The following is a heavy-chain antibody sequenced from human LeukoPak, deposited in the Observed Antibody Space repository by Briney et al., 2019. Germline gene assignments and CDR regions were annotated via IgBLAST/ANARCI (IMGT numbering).Heavy chain of an antibody. CDR1: GFTFSSYG. V-gene: IGHV3-30*18. CDR3: AKWQYYYDSSGYLTPSGFDP. D-gene: IGHD3-22*01. J-gene: IGHJ5*02. CDR2: ISYDGSNK. Sequence: GGSLRLSCAASGFTFSSYGMPWVRQAPGKGLEWVAVISYDGSNKYYADSVKGRFTISRDNSKNTLYLQMNSLRAEDTAVYYCAKWQYYYDSSGYLTPSGFDPWGQGTLVTVSS.